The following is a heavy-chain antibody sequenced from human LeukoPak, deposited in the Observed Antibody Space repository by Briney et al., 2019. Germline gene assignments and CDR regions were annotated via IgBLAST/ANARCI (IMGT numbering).Heavy chain of an antibody. CDR1: GFTFSDYW. V-gene: IGHV3-7*05. CDR2: IKQDGSEN. J-gene: IGHJ3*02. Sequence: GGSLRLFCEASGFTFSDYWMHWVRQAPGKGLELVANIKQDGSENYYVDSVKGRFTISRDNAKNSVYLQMNSLRAEDTAVHYCATYWRYFDWLLSDIWGLGKTVAVSS. D-gene: IGHD3-9*01. CDR3: ATYWRYFDWLLSDI.